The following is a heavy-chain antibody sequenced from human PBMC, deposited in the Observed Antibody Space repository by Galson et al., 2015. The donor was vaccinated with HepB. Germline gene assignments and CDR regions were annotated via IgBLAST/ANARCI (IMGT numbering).Heavy chain of an antibody. CDR1: GYTFTSYY. J-gene: IGHJ4*02. Sequence: SVKVSCKASGYTFTSYYMHWVRQAPGQGLEWMGIINPSGGSTSYAQKFQGRVTMTRDTSTSTVYMELSSLRSEDTAVYYCFTMVRGVIESPDWGQGTLVTVSS. CDR2: INPSGGST. V-gene: IGHV1-46*01. CDR3: FTMVRGVIESPD. D-gene: IGHD3-10*01.